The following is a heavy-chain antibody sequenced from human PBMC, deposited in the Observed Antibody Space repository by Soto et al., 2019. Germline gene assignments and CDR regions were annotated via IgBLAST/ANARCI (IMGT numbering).Heavy chain of an antibody. CDR3: ARYIPGVRYYGMDV. V-gene: IGHV3-23*01. Sequence: EVQLLESGGGLVQPGGSLRLSCAASGFTFSSYAMKWVRQAPGKGLEWVSLIGESGTPTYYADSVTGRFTISRDTSGNTLFLEMYSLRAEDTAVYYCARYIPGVRYYGMDVWGHGTTVTVSS. J-gene: IGHJ6*02. CDR2: IGESGTPT. CDR1: GFTFSSYA. D-gene: IGHD2-2*01.